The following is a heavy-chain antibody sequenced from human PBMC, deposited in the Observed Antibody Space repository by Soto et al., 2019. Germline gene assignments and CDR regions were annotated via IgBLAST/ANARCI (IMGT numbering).Heavy chain of an antibody. Sequence: QVKLVQSGAEMKKPGSSVKVSCQSFGGTFNTYAMNWLRQTPGQGPEWMGDISPMFGAANYAPKFQGRVTITADESTGTSYMQLSSLTSEDTALYFCAREVQVHTPAFVYWGQGTLVTVSS. D-gene: IGHD3-10*01. CDR2: ISPMFGAA. J-gene: IGHJ4*02. V-gene: IGHV1-69*19. CDR1: GGTFNTYA. CDR3: AREVQVHTPAFVY.